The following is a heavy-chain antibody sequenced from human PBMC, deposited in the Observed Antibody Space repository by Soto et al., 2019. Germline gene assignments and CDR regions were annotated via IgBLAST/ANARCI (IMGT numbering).Heavy chain of an antibody. CDR1: GFSFSNYW. CDR3: ARDITRPRTYDVKTGIFDF. J-gene: IGHJ4*02. CDR2: IKHDGSQQ. V-gene: IGHV3-7*01. Sequence: EVQLVESGGTLVQPGGSLRLSCAASGFSFSNYWMTWVRQAPGKGLEWVANIKHDGSQQYYGDSVKGRFTISRDNSRDSLYLQMNSLRDDDTAVYYCARDITRPRTYDVKTGIFDFWGQGTLVTVSS. D-gene: IGHD3-3*01.